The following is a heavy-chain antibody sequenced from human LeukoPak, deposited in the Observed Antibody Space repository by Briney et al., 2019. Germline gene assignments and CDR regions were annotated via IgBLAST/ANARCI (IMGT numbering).Heavy chain of an antibody. Sequence: VASVKVSCKASGYTFTSYAMHWVRQAPGQRLEWMGWINAGNGNTKYSQKFQGRVTITRDTSASTAYMELSSLRSEDTAVYYCARVFDFWSGYWTHGVDVWGQGTTVTVSS. CDR2: INAGNGNT. CDR3: ARVFDFWSGYWTHGVDV. CDR1: GYTFTSYA. D-gene: IGHD3-3*01. J-gene: IGHJ6*02. V-gene: IGHV1-3*01.